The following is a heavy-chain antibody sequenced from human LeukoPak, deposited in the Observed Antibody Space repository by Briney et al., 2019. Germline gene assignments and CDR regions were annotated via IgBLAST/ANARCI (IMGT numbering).Heavy chain of an antibody. CDR3: ALIAVAGTIGY. CDR2: INHSGST. Sequence: SETLSLTCAVYGGSFSGYYWSWVRQPPGKGLEWIGEINHSGSTNYNPSLKSRVTILVDTSKNQFSLKLSSVTAADTAVYYCALIAVAGTIGYWGQGTLVTVSS. CDR1: GGSFSGYY. J-gene: IGHJ4*02. D-gene: IGHD6-19*01. V-gene: IGHV4-34*01.